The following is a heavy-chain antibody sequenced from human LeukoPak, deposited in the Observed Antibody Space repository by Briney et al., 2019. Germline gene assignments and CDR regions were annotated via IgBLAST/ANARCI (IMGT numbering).Heavy chain of an antibody. Sequence: PSETLSLTCTVSGGSISSYYWSWIRQPPGKGLEWIGYIYYSGSTNYNPSLKSRVTISVDTSKNQFSLKLSSVTAADTAVYYCAREAGDDYGGKVDYWGQGTLVTVSS. CDR1: GGSISSYY. V-gene: IGHV4-59*01. CDR2: IYYSGST. J-gene: IGHJ4*02. CDR3: AREAGDDYGGKVDY. D-gene: IGHD4-23*01.